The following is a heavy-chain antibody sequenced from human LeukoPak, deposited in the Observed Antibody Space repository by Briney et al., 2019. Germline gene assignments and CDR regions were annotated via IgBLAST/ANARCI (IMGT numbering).Heavy chain of an antibody. V-gene: IGHV4-38-2*02. D-gene: IGHD3-10*01. CDR3: ARASFASGSYYFDL. Sequence: PSGTLSLTCIVSADAITSHYYWGWIRQPPGKGGKGLEWIASVYHSGANYVNPSLKSRVTTSVDTSKSQFYLTLTSVTAADTAVYFCARASFASGSYYFDLWGQGTLITVSS. J-gene: IGHJ4*02. CDR2: VYHSGAN. CDR1: ADAITSHYY.